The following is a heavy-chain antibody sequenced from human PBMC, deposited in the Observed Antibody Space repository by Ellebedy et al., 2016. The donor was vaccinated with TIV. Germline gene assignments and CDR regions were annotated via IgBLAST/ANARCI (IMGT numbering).Heavy chain of an antibody. V-gene: IGHV1-46*02. CDR3: ARADPGEVVPAAIHYYYGMDV. D-gene: IGHD2-2*01. CDR2: INPSGGST. J-gene: IGHJ6*02. CDR1: GYTFNGYY. Sequence: ASVKVSXXASGYTFNGYYMHWVRQAPGQGLEWMGIINPSGGSTSYAQKFQGRVTMTRDTSTSTVYMELSSLRSEDTAVYYCARADPGEVVPAAIHYYYGMDVWGQGTTVTVSS.